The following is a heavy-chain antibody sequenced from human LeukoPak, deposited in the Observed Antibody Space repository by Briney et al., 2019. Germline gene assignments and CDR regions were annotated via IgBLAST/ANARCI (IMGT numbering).Heavy chain of an antibody. J-gene: IGHJ4*02. V-gene: IGHV3-74*01. CDR2: IRTDGSST. Sequence: SLRLSCAASGSTCITYWMQWVSQAHGKVQVWVSRIRTDGSSTSYADSVKGRYTMYRDNAKNMLYLQMNSLRADDTAVYYCAPLNLYYYNSLRYLGQGTLVTVSS. D-gene: IGHD3-22*01. CDR1: GSTCITYW. CDR3: APLNLYYYNSLRY.